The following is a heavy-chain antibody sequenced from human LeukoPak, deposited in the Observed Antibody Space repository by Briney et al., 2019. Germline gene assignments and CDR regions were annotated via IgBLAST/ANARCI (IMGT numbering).Heavy chain of an antibody. CDR2: ISGSGIK. D-gene: IGHD2-8*01. J-gene: IGHJ3*02. V-gene: IGHV3-48*03. CDR3: AREDTGVAFDI. Sequence: GGSLRLSCAASRFTFSSYEMNWVRQAPGKGLEWVSYISGSGIKHYADSVKGRFTISRDNAKNSLCLQMNSLRVEDTAVYYCAREDTGVAFDIWGQGTTVTV. CDR1: RFTFSSYE.